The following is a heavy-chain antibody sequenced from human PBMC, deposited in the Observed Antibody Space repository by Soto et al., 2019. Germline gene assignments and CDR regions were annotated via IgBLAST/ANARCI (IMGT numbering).Heavy chain of an antibody. CDR1: GFTVSSYG. CDR2: ISYDGSNK. J-gene: IGHJ4*02. V-gene: IGHV3-30*03. Sequence: GGSLRLSCAASGFTVSSYGMHWVRQAPGKGLEWVAVISYDGSNKYYADSVKGRFTISRDNSKNTLYLQMNSLRAEDTAVYYCSAAPHQYYFDYWGQGTLVTVSS. D-gene: IGHD6-13*01. CDR3: SAAPHQYYFDY.